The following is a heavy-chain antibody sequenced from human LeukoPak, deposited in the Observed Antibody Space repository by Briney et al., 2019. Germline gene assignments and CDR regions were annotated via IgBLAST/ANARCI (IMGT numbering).Heavy chain of an antibody. J-gene: IGHJ3*02. CDR2: ISSSSSTI. Sequence: PGGSLRLSCAASGFTFSSYSMNWVRQAPGKGLEWVSYISSSSSTIYYADSVKGRLTISRDNAKNSLYLQMNSLRAEDTAVYYCARDTGHHTMIVVVPDAFDIWGQGTMVTVSS. CDR1: GFTFSSYS. V-gene: IGHV3-48*01. CDR3: ARDTGHHTMIVVVPDAFDI. D-gene: IGHD3-22*01.